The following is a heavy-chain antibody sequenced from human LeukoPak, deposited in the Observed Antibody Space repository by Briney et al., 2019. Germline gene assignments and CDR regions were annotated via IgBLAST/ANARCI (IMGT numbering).Heavy chain of an antibody. CDR1: GGTFSSYA. CDR3: ARSVYYDQNDAFDI. D-gene: IGHD3-22*01. J-gene: IGHJ3*02. CDR2: IIPIFGTA. Sequence: SVKVSCKASGGTFSSYAISWVRQAPGQGLEWMGGIIPIFGTANYAQKFQGRVTITTDGSTSTAYMELSSLRSEDTAVYYCARSVYYDQNDAFDIWGQGTMVTVSS. V-gene: IGHV1-69*05.